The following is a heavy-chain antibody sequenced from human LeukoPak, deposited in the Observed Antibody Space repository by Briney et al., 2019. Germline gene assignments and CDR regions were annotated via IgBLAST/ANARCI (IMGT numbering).Heavy chain of an antibody. CDR2: IIPIFGTA. CDR3: ARFRSLGYCSGGSCYSYFDY. J-gene: IGHJ4*02. V-gene: IGHV1-69*05. CDR1: GGTFSNYA. Sequence: ASVKVTCKSSGGTFSNYAISWVRQAPGQGLEWMGGIIPIFGTANYAQKLQGRVTMTTDTSTSTAYMELRSLRSDDTAVYYCARFRSLGYCSGGSCYSYFDYWGQGTLVTVSS. D-gene: IGHD2-15*01.